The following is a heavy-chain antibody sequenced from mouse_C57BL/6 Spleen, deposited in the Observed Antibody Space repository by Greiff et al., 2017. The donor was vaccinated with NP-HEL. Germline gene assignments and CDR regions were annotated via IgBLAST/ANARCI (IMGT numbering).Heavy chain of an antibody. CDR3: ARGEGYDYETSYAMDY. J-gene: IGHJ4*01. D-gene: IGHD2-4*01. CDR1: GYTFTSYW. Sequence: QVQLQQPGAELVKPGASVKLSCKASGYTFTSYWMHWVKQRPGRGLEWIGRIDPNSGGTKYNEKFKSKATLTVDKPSSTAYMQLSSLTSEDSAVYYCARGEGYDYETSYAMDYWGQGTSVTVSS. CDR2: IDPNSGGT. V-gene: IGHV1-72*01.